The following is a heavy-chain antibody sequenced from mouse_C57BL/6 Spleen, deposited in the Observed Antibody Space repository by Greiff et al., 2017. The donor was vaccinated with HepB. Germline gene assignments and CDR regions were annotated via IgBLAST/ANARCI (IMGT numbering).Heavy chain of an antibody. V-gene: IGHV1-55*01. D-gene: IGHD3-2*02. CDR1: GYTFTSYW. CDR2: IYPGSGST. Sequence: VQLQQPGAELVKPGASVKMSCKASGYTFTSYWITWVKQRPGQGLEWIGDIYPGSGSTNYNEKFKSKATLTVDTSSSTAYMQLSSLTSEDSAVYYCARPKTAQATWGFAYWGQGTLVTVSA. J-gene: IGHJ3*01. CDR3: ARPKTAQATWGFAY.